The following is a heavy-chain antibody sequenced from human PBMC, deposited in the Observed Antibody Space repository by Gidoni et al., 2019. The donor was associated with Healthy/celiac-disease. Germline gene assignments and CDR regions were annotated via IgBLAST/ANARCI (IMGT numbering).Heavy chain of an antibody. CDR2: ISYDGSNK. CDR1: GFTFSSYA. D-gene: IGHD2-21*02. J-gene: IGHJ4*02. V-gene: IGHV3-30*04. Sequence: QVQLVESGGGVVQPGRSLRLSCAASGFTFSSYAMHWVRQAPGKGLEWVAVISYDGSNKYYADSVKGRFTISRDNSKNTLYLQMNSLRAEDTAVYYCASICGGDCYFFDYWGQGTLVTVSS. CDR3: ASICGGDCYFFDY.